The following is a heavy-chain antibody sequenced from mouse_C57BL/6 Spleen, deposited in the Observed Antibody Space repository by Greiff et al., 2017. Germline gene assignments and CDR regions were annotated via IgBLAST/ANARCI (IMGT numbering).Heavy chain of an antibody. J-gene: IGHJ3*01. D-gene: IGHD2-5*01. CDR1: GYTFTDYN. V-gene: IGHV1-18*01. Sequence: EVQLQQSGPELVKPGASVKIPCKASGYTFTDYNMDWVKQSHGKSLEWIGDINPNNGGTIYNQKFKGKATLTVDKSSSTAYMELRSLTSEDTAVYYCARKEAYYSNPAWFAYWGQGTLVTVSA. CDR2: INPNNGGT. CDR3: ARKEAYYSNPAWFAY.